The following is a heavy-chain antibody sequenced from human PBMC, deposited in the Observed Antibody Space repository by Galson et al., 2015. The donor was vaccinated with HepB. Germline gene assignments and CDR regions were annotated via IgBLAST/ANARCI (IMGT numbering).Heavy chain of an antibody. J-gene: IGHJ4*02. Sequence: SLRLSCAASGFTFSTYTMNWVRQAPGKGLEWVSSISSTSTYIYYADSVKGRFTISRDNAKNSLYLRMFSLRAEDTAIYYCARGRYGDYAHAYVDYWGQGTLVTVSS. CDR2: ISSTSTYI. CDR3: ARGRYGDYAHAYVDY. V-gene: IGHV3-21*01. CDR1: GFTFSTYT. D-gene: IGHD4-17*01.